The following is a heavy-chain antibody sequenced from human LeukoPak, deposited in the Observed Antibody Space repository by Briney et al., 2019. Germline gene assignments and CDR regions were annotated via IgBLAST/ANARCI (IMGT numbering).Heavy chain of an antibody. CDR1: GGSFSGYY. CDR2: INHSGST. J-gene: IGHJ5*02. CDR3: ARIGWASTVVRGVIDWFDP. V-gene: IGHV4-34*01. Sequence: SETLSLTCAVYGGSFSGYYWSWIRQPPGKGLEWIGEINHSGSTNYNPSLKSRVTISVDTSKNQFSLKLSSVTAADTAVYYCARIGWASTVVRGVIDWFDPWGQGTLVTVSS. D-gene: IGHD3-10*01.